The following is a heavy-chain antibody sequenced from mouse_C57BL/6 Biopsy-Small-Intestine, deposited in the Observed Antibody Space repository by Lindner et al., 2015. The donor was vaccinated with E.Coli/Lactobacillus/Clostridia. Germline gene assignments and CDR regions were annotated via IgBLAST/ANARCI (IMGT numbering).Heavy chain of an antibody. CDR2: ISIVSSTV. J-gene: IGHJ3*01. D-gene: IGHD1-1*01. CDR1: GFTFREYG. CDR3: ARPGNSSYYYGSSHWFAY. V-gene: IGHV5-17*01. Sequence: VQLQESGGGLVKPGGSLKLSCAASGFTFREYGMHWVRQAPEKGLEWIAFISIVSSTVYYADTVRGRFTISRDNAKNTLFLQMTGLRSEDTAMYYCARPGNSSYYYGSSHWFAYWGQGTLVTVSA.